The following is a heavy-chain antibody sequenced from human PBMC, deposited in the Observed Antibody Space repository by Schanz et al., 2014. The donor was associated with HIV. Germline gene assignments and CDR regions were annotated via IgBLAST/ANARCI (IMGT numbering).Heavy chain of an antibody. CDR1: GFTFNSYG. Sequence: QVQLVESGGGVVQPGRSLRLSCAASGFTFNSYGMHWVRQAPGKGLEWVAIIWFDGSNKYYADSVRGRFTISRDNSKNTLYLQMNSLRAEDTAVYYCVRGLLFQGCFDSWGQGALVTVSS. CDR3: VRGLLFQGCFDS. D-gene: IGHD3-10*01. CDR2: IWFDGSNK. J-gene: IGHJ4*02. V-gene: IGHV3-33*01.